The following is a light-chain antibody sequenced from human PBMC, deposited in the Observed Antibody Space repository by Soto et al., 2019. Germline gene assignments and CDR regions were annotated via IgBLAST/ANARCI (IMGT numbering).Light chain of an antibody. V-gene: IGKV1-6*01. Sequence: AIQVTQSPSSMSASVGDTVTITCRTSQDITNDLAWYQQRPGKAPKLLIYAASTLHSGVPVRFSGSGYGTSFTLTISSLQPEDFATYYCLQDYDYPFTFGPGTKVAIK. J-gene: IGKJ3*01. CDR3: LQDYDYPFT. CDR1: QDITND. CDR2: AAS.